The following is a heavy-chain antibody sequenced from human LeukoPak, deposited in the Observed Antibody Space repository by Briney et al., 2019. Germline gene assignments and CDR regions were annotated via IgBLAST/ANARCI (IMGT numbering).Heavy chain of an antibody. CDR1: GGSISSSSYY. Sequence: SETLSLTCTVSGGSISSSSYYWGWIRQPPGKGLEWIGSIYYSGSTYYNPSLKSRVTISVDTSKNQFSLKLSSVTAADTAVYYCARAGRVRFLEWLLSSWYFDLWGRGTLVSVSS. D-gene: IGHD3-3*01. CDR2: IYYSGST. CDR3: ARAGRVRFLEWLLSSWYFDL. J-gene: IGHJ2*01. V-gene: IGHV4-39*07.